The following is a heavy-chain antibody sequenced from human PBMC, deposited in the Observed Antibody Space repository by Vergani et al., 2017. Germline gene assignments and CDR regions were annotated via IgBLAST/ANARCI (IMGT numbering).Heavy chain of an antibody. CDR3: ASGKYYSDSTSHFRGRYFDV. CDR2: IYNSGNG. CDR1: GDSISSRSYY. J-gene: IGHJ2*01. D-gene: IGHD3-16*01. V-gene: IGHV4-39*01. Sequence: QVQLQESGPGLVKPPGTLSLTCAVSGDSISSRSYYWGWIRQPPGKGLEWIGSIYNSGNGDSSSSLKSRVTISADTSKNQFSLRLTSVTAADTAVYYCASGKYYSDSTSHFRGRYFDVWGRGTLVTVPS.